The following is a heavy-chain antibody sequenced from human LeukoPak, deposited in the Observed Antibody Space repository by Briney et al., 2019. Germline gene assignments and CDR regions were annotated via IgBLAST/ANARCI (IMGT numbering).Heavy chain of an antibody. Sequence: SQTLSLTCTVSGGSISSGGYYWSWIRQHPGKGLEWIGYIYYSGSTYYNPSFKSRVTISVDTSKNQFSLKLSSVTAADTAVYYCARDTTGAYYYDSSGYSRTWFDPWGQGTLVTVSS. J-gene: IGHJ5*02. D-gene: IGHD3-22*01. CDR2: IYYSGST. CDR1: GGSISSGGYY. CDR3: ARDTTGAYYYDSSGYSRTWFDP. V-gene: IGHV4-31*03.